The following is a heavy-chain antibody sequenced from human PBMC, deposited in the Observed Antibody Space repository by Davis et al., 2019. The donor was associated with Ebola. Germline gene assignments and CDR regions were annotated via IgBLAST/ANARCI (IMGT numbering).Heavy chain of an antibody. CDR2: INPNSGGT. Sequence: ASVKVSCKTSGYTFTNSFVHWVRQAPGQGLEWMGWINPNSGGTNYAQKFQGRVTMTRDTSISTAYMELSRLRSDDTAVYYCARAPTWSQINYYCFDYWGQGTLVTVSS. CDR3: ARAPTWSQINYYCFDY. V-gene: IGHV1-2*02. D-gene: IGHD3-10*01. J-gene: IGHJ4*02. CDR1: GYTFTNSF.